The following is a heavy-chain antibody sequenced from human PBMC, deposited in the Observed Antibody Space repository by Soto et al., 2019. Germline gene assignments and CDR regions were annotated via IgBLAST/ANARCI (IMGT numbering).Heavy chain of an antibody. J-gene: IGHJ4*02. D-gene: IGHD6-19*01. CDR3: ARAQWLVGVLTWGTLDC. V-gene: IGHV3-48*03. CDR2: ITSSGSIV. CDR1: GFTFSSHE. Sequence: GGALTLSCAASGFTFSSHEIHWDRQAPVQGLELFSHITSSGSIVYYADSVKGRFAISRDNAKNSLYLQMNNQGTEETAIYYCARAQWLVGVLTWGTLDCWGQGTLAT.